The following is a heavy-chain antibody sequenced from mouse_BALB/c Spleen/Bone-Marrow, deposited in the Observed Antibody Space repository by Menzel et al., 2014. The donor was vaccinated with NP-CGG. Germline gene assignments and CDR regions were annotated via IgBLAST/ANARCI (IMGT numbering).Heavy chain of an antibody. CDR1: GYTFTSYW. J-gene: IGHJ3*01. CDR3: ARYGGYFPWFAY. D-gene: IGHD2-3*01. CDR2: IDPSDSYT. Sequence: QVHVKQSGAELVKPGASVKLSCKASGYTFTSYWMHWVKQRPGQGIEWIGEIDPSDSYTNYNQKFKGKATLTVDKSSSTAYMQLSSLTSEDSAVYYCARYGGYFPWFAYWGQGTLVTVSA. V-gene: IGHV1-69*02.